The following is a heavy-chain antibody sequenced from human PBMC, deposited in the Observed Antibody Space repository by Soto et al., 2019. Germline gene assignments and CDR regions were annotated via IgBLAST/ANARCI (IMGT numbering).Heavy chain of an antibody. Sequence: GGSLRLSCAASGFTFSSYAMSWFRQAPGKGLEWVSAISGSGGSTYYADSVKGRFTISRDNSKNTLYLQMNSLRAEDTAVYYCAKNYDSSGYPAAPGYWGQGTLVTVSS. J-gene: IGHJ4*02. CDR1: GFTFSSYA. D-gene: IGHD3-22*01. V-gene: IGHV3-23*01. CDR3: AKNYDSSGYPAAPGY. CDR2: ISGSGGST.